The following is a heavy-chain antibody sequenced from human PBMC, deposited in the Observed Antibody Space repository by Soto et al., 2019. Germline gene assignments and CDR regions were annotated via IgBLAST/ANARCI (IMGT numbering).Heavy chain of an antibody. CDR2: INPNSGNI. CDR3: ARGRASGSYYLLDY. J-gene: IGHJ4*02. V-gene: IGHV1-8*01. D-gene: IGHD3-10*01. CDR1: GNTLTSYD. Sequence: ASVKVSCKASGNTLTSYDINWVRQATGHGLEWMGWINPNSGNIGYAQKFQGRVTMTRDTAIRTAYMEVSRLRSDDTAVYYCARGRASGSYYLLDYWGQGTLVTVSS.